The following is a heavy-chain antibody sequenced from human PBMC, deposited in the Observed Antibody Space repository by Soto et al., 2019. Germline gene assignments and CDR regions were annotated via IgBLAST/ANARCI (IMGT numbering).Heavy chain of an antibody. CDR2: IGASGAGT. D-gene: IGHD3-16*02. Sequence: EVQLLESGGGLVQPGGSLRLSCAASGFTFSTYAMSWVRQAPGKGLDWVSAIGASGAGTYYADSVKGRFTISRDNSKNTLYLQMNSLRAEDTAVYYCAKEGILSNYFDYWGQGTLVTVSS. CDR1: GFTFSTYA. J-gene: IGHJ4*02. V-gene: IGHV3-23*01. CDR3: AKEGILSNYFDY.